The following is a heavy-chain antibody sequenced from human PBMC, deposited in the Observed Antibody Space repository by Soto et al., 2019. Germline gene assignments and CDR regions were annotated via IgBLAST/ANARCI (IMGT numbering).Heavy chain of an antibody. CDR3: ARGYDHFDQ. V-gene: IGHV3-21*02. CDR1: GFTFSTYT. Sequence: EVQLVESGGGLVKPAGSLRLSCAASGFTFSTYTMNWVRQAPGKGLEWVSSISSGSSYIYYADSVKGRFTISRDNAKNSLYLQMNSLRAEDTAVYYCARGYDHFDQWGQGTLVTVSS. CDR2: ISSGSSYI. J-gene: IGHJ4*02. D-gene: IGHD5-12*01.